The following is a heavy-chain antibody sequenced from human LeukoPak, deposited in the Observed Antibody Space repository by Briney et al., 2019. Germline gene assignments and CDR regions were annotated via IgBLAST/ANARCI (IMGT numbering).Heavy chain of an antibody. J-gene: IGHJ5*02. D-gene: IGHD6-19*01. V-gene: IGHV1-69*04. CDR2: IIPILGIA. CDR1: GGTFSSYA. CDR3: ARGIYSSGFWFDP. Sequence: SVKVSCKASGGTFSSYAISWVQQAPGQGLEWMGRIIPILGIANYAQKFQGRVTMTRNTSISTAYMELSSLRSEDTAVYYCARGIYSSGFWFDPWGQGTLVTVSS.